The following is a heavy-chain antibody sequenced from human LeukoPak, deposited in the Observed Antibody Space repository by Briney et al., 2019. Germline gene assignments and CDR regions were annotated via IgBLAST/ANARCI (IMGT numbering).Heavy chain of an antibody. CDR1: GFTFSSYA. CDR2: ISYDGSNK. CDR3: ARGRVGATTTFDC. D-gene: IGHD1-26*01. Sequence: TGGSLRLSCAASGFTFSSYAMHWVRQAPGKGLEWVAVISYDGSNKYYADSVKGRFTVSRDNSKNTLYLQMNSLRGEDTAVYYCARGRVGATTTFDCWGQGTLVTVSS. J-gene: IGHJ4*02. V-gene: IGHV3-30-3*01.